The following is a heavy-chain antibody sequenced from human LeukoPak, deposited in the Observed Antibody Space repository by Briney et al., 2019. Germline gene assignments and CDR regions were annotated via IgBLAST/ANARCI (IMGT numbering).Heavy chain of an antibody. J-gene: IGHJ4*02. V-gene: IGHV4-34*01. D-gene: IGHD3-22*01. CDR3: ARDLGYYYDSSGSPPADY. CDR1: GGSFSGYY. Sequence: SETLSLTCAVYGGSFSGYYWSWIRQPPGKGLEWIGSIYYSGSTYYNPSLKSRVTISVDTSKNQFSLKLSSVTAADTAVYYCARDLGYYYDSSGSPPADYWGQGTLVTVSS. CDR2: IYYSGST.